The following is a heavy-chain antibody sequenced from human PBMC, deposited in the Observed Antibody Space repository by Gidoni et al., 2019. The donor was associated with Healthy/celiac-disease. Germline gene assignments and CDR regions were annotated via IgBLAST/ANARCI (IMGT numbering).Heavy chain of an antibody. CDR3: TRDCSGGSCYLRGPFDY. CDR1: GFPFGDYA. Sequence: EVQLVESGGGLVQPGRSLSLSCTASGFPFGDYAMSLFRQAPGKGLEWVGFSRSKAYGGTTEYAASVKGRFTISRDDSKSIAYLQMNSRKTEDTAVYYCTRDCSGGSCYLRGPFDYWGQGTLVTVSS. J-gene: IGHJ4*02. V-gene: IGHV3-49*03. CDR2: SRSKAYGGTT. D-gene: IGHD2-15*01.